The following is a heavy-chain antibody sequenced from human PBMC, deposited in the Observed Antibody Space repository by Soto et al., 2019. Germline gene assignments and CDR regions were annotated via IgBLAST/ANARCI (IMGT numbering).Heavy chain of an antibody. Sequence: ASVKVSCKASGYTFTSYGISWVRQAPGQGLEWMGWISAYNGNTNYAQKLQGRVTMTRNTSISTAYMELSSLRSEDTAVYYCAREGYYDFWSGYYSSYYYGMDVWGQGTTVTVSS. CDR3: AREGYYDFWSGYYSSYYYGMDV. CDR1: GYTFTSYG. D-gene: IGHD3-3*01. CDR2: ISAYNGNT. J-gene: IGHJ6*02. V-gene: IGHV1-18*01.